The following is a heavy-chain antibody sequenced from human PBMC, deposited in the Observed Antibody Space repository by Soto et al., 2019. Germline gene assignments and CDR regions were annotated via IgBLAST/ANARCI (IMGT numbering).Heavy chain of an antibody. J-gene: IGHJ4*02. CDR2: IYYSGST. D-gene: IGHD5-12*01. CDR3: ARDSGFRRDGYNLFDY. V-gene: IGHV4-59*01. Sequence: SETLSLTCTVSGGSISSYYWSWIRQPPGKGLEWIGYIYYSGSTNYNPSLKSRVTISVDTSKNQFSLKLSSVTSADTAVYYCARDSGFRRDGYNLFDYWGQGILVTVSS. CDR1: GGSISSYY.